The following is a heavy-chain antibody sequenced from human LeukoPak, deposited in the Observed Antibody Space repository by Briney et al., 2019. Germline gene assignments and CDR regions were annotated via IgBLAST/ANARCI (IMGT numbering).Heavy chain of an antibody. CDR3: ARINGDYLIDY. J-gene: IGHJ4*02. CDR2: IHHSGST. CDR1: IYSISSGYY. Sequence: SETLSLTCAVSIYSISSGYYWGWIRQPPGKGLEWIGSIHHSGSTYYNPSLKSRVTISVDTSNNQFSLKLTPVTAADTALYYWARINGDYLIDYWGQGTLVTVSS. V-gene: IGHV4-38-2*01. D-gene: IGHD4-17*01.